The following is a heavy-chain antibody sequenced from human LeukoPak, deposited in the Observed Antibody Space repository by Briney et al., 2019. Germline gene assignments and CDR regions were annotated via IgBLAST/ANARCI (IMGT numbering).Heavy chain of an antibody. CDR1: GDSINPYY. D-gene: IGHD1-26*01. CDR3: AGTTGRYFEY. Sequence: SETLSLTCTVSGDSINPYYWSWIRQPPGEGLEWIGYIFYRGSTNYNAALKSRVAISLDTSKNQFSLKLNSVSAADTAVYYCAGTTGRYFEYWGQGIPVTVSS. V-gene: IGHV4-59*01. J-gene: IGHJ4*02. CDR2: IFYRGST.